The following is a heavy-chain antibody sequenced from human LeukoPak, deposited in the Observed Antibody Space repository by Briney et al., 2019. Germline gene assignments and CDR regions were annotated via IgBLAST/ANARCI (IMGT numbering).Heavy chain of an antibody. D-gene: IGHD6-25*01. CDR2: ISAYNGNT. V-gene: IGHV1-18*01. J-gene: IGHJ4*02. CDR3: ARDEFSSGHYFDY. CDR1: GYTFTSYR. Sequence: ASVKVSCLASGYTFTSYRIRWLRQAPGQGLEWMGWISAYNGNTNYAQKLQGRVTMTTDTSTSTAYMELRSLRSDDTAVYYCARDEFSSGHYFDYWGQGTLVTVSS.